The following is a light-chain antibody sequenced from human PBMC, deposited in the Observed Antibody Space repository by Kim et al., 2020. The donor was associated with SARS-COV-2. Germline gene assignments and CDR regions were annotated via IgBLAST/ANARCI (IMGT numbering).Light chain of an antibody. CDR3: QQLNSYPPWT. J-gene: IGKJ1*01. CDR1: QVISSY. V-gene: IGKV1-9*01. CDR2: AAS. Sequence: PVGDRFTIHCRASQVISSYLDWYQQKPGKAPKLLTYAASNLQGGVPSRFSGSASGTDITLSFNSVQPEECVTYYCQQLNSYPPWTFGQGTKVDIK.